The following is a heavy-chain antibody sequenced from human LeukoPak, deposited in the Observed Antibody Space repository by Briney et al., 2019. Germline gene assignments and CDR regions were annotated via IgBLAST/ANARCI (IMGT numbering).Heavy chain of an antibody. Sequence: TGGSLRLSCAASGFTFSSYWMSWVRQAPGKGLEWVANIKKDGTEKKYVDSVKGRFTISRDNAKNSLYLQMNSLRAEDTAVYYCARDSSYAFDYWGLGTLVTVSS. CDR1: GFTFSSYW. J-gene: IGHJ4*02. CDR2: IKKDGTEK. CDR3: ARDSSYAFDY. D-gene: IGHD5-18*01. V-gene: IGHV3-7*01.